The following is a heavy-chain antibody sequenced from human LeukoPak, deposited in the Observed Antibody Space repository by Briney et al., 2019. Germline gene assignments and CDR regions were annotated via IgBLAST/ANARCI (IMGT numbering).Heavy chain of an antibody. V-gene: IGHV3-7*01. CDR3: ARNNYYDSSGWFDP. Sequence: GGSLRLSCAASGFTFSSYWMSWVRQAPGKGLEWVANIKQDGSEKYYADSVKGRFTISRDNSKNTLYLQMNSLRAEDTAVYYCARNNYYDSSGWFDPWGQGTLVTVSS. D-gene: IGHD3-22*01. CDR2: IKQDGSEK. J-gene: IGHJ5*02. CDR1: GFTFSSYW.